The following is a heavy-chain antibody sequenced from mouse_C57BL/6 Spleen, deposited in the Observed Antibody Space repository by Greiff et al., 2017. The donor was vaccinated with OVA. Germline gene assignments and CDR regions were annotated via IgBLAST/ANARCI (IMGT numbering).Heavy chain of an antibody. CDR2: IYPRSGNT. D-gene: IGHD1-1*01. CDR3: AREGGVSTTEGRAYFDY. Sequence: VQLQQSGAELARPGASVKLSCKASGYTFTSYGISWVKQRTGQGLEWIGEIYPRSGNTYYNEKFKGKATLTADKSSSTAYMGLRSLTSEDSAVYFCAREGGVSTTEGRAYFDYWGQGTTLTVSS. V-gene: IGHV1-81*01. J-gene: IGHJ2*01. CDR1: GYTFTSYG.